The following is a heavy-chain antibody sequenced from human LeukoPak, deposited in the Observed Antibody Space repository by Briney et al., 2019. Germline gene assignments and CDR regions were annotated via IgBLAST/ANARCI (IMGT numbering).Heavy chain of an antibody. Sequence: SETLSLTCTVSGGSISSYYWSWIRQPAGKGLEWIGRIYTSGSTNYNPSLKSRVTMSVDTSKNQFSLKLSSVTAADTAVYYCARESQSGSYGAHYFDYWGQGTLVTVSS. J-gene: IGHJ4*02. CDR1: GGSISSYY. D-gene: IGHD1-26*01. V-gene: IGHV4-4*07. CDR2: IYTSGST. CDR3: ARESQSGSYGAHYFDY.